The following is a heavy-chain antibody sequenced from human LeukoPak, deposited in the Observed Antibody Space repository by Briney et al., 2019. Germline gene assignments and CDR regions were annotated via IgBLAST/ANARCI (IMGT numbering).Heavy chain of an antibody. CDR3: AREGNDFWSGYGYYFDY. V-gene: IGHV3-21*01. Sequence: GGSLRLSCAASGFTFSSYSMNWVRQAPGKGLEWVSSISSSSSYIYYADSVKGRFTISRDNTKNSLYLQMNSLRAEDTAVYYCAREGNDFWSGYGYYFDYWGQGTLVTVSS. D-gene: IGHD3-3*01. J-gene: IGHJ4*02. CDR2: ISSSSSYI. CDR1: GFTFSSYS.